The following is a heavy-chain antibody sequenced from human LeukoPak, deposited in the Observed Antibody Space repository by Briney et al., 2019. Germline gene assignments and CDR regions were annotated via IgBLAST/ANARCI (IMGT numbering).Heavy chain of an antibody. CDR3: AIWFGELFLDY. J-gene: IGHJ4*02. V-gene: IGHV4-34*01. CDR1: DGSFSGYY. D-gene: IGHD3-10*01. CDR2: INHSGST. Sequence: SETLSLTCAVYDGSFSGYYWSWIRQPPGKGLEWIGEINHSGSTNYNPSLKSRVTISVDTSKNQFSLKLSSVTAADTAVYYCAIWFGELFLDYWGQGTLVTVSS.